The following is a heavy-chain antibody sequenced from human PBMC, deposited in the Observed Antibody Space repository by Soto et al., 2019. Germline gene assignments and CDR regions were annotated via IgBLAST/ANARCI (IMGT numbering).Heavy chain of an antibody. Sequence: QVQLVQSGAEVKKPGSSVKVSCKASGGTFSSYAISWVRQAPGQGLEWMGGIIPIFGTANYAQKFQSRVTINADESTSTAYMELSSLRSEDTAVYYCGRAELSDYSNYGYGMDVWGQGTTVTVSS. CDR2: IIPIFGTA. J-gene: IGHJ6*02. V-gene: IGHV1-69*01. D-gene: IGHD4-4*01. CDR3: GRAELSDYSNYGYGMDV. CDR1: GGTFSSYA.